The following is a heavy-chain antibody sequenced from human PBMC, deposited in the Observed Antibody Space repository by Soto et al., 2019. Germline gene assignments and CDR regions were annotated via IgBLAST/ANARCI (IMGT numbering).Heavy chain of an antibody. CDR1: VVSISSYY. D-gene: IGHD6-19*01. CDR2: MYYSGNT. Sequence: QVQLQESGPGLVKPSETLSLTCTVSVVSISSYYWGWIRLPPGKGLEWIGYMYYSGNTNYNPSLQRRVTICEDTSQTQLSPKLTSVTAADTDEYYCARQTHSIGWGWYLGLWGRGTMVTVSS. V-gene: IGHV4-59*08. J-gene: IGHJ2*01. CDR3: ARQTHSIGWGWYLGL.